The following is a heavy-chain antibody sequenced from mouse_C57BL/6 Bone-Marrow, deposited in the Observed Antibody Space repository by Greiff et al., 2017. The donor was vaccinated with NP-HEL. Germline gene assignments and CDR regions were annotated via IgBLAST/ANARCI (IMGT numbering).Heavy chain of an antibody. CDR3: ARSRGNYGYYAMDY. V-gene: IGHV1-69*01. J-gene: IGHJ4*01. CDR2: IDPSDSYT. Sequence: QVQLQQPGAELVMPGASVKLSCKASGYTFTSYWMPWVKQRPGQGLEWIGEIDPSDSYTNYNQKFKGKSTLTVDKSSSTAYMQLSSLTSEDSAVYYCARSRGNYGYYAMDYWGQGTSVTVSS. D-gene: IGHD2-1*01. CDR1: GYTFTSYW.